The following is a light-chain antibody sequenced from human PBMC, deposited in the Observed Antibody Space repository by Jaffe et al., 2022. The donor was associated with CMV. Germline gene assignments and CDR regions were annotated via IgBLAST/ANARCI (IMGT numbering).Light chain of an antibody. CDR3: QQSHSTPTYT. J-gene: IGKJ2*01. V-gene: IGKV1-39*01. Sequence: DIQMTQSPSSLSASVGDRVTITCRASQSISGYLNWYQQKPGRAPKLLIYAASSLQSGVPSRFSGSGSGTDFTLTISSLQPEDFATYYCQQSHSTPTYTFGQGTKLEIK. CDR1: QSISGY. CDR2: AAS.